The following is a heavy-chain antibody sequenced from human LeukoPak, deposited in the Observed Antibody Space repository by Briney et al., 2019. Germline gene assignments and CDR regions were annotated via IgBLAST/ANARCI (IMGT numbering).Heavy chain of an antibody. V-gene: IGHV3-53*01. CDR3: ARGVEPLAANTLAY. Sequence: GGSLRLSCAASGFTVITNDMTWVRQAPGKGLEWVSDLYSDGNTKYADSVQGRFTISRDNSKDTLYLEMNSLSPDDTAVYYCARGVEPLAANTLAYWGQGTLVTVSS. J-gene: IGHJ4*02. CDR2: LYSDGNT. CDR1: GFTVITND. D-gene: IGHD1-14*01.